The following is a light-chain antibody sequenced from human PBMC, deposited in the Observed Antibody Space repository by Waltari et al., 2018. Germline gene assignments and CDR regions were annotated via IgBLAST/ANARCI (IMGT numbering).Light chain of an antibody. CDR3: QTGGHGTWV. Sequence: QLVLTQSPSASAFLGASVKLTCTLSSGHSSNIIAWLQQQPKKGPRFLMKVNSDGSHSKGDEIPDRFSGSSSGAERYLTISSLQSEDEADYYCQTGGHGTWVFGGGTKLTVL. J-gene: IGLJ3*02. CDR2: VNSDGSH. CDR1: SGHSSNI. V-gene: IGLV4-69*01.